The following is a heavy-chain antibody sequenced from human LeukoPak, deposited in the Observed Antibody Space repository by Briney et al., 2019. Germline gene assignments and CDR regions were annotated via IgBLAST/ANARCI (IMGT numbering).Heavy chain of an antibody. CDR2: ISSSSSYI. J-gene: IGHJ6*02. D-gene: IGHD3-3*01. V-gene: IGHV3-21*01. CDR1: GFTFSSYS. Sequence: GGSLRLSCVASGFTFSSYSMKWVRQAPGKGLEWVSSISSSSSYIDYADSVKGRFTISRDNAKNSLYLQMKSLRDEDTAVFYCGRDRDFWGSYGRIYGMDVWGQGTTVTVSS. CDR3: GRDRDFWGSYGRIYGMDV.